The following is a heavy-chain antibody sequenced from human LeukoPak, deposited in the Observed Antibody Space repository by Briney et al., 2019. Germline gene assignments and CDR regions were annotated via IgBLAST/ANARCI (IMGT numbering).Heavy chain of an antibody. Sequence: GGSLRLSCAASGFTFSSYEMNWVRQAPGKGLEWVSYSSTSGNTIYFADSVKGRCTISRDNAKNSLYLQMNSLRAEDTAVYYCVRVRHSGSFYGMDVWGQGTTVTVSS. D-gene: IGHD3-10*01. CDR3: VRVRHSGSFYGMDV. V-gene: IGHV3-48*03. J-gene: IGHJ6*02. CDR2: SSTSGNTI. CDR1: GFTFSSYE.